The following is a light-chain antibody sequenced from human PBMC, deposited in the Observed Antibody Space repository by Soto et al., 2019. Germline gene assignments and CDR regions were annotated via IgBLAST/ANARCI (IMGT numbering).Light chain of an antibody. CDR2: AAS. Sequence: IVMTQSPVTLSVSPGEGAALSCRASQSVASNLAWYQQRPGQAPRLLIYAASTRVTGIPARFSGSGSGTEFTLTISGLQPEDFAIYYCQQYGTWPLYTFGQGTKREIK. J-gene: IGKJ2*01. V-gene: IGKV3-15*01. CDR3: QQYGTWPLYT. CDR1: QSVASN.